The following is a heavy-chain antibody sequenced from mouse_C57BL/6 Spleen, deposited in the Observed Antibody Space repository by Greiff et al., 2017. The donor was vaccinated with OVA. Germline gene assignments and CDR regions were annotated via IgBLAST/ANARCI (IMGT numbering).Heavy chain of an antibody. V-gene: IGHV1-54*01. CDR3: ARGGSHDGYAMDY. Sequence: VQLQESGAELVRPGTSVKVSCKASGYAFTNYLIEWVKQRPGQGLEWIGVINPGSGGTNYNEKFKGKATLTADKSSSTAYMQLSSLTSEDSAVYFCARGGSHDGYAMDYWGQGTSVTVSS. J-gene: IGHJ4*01. CDR2: INPGSGGT. CDR1: GYAFTNYL. D-gene: IGHD2-12*01.